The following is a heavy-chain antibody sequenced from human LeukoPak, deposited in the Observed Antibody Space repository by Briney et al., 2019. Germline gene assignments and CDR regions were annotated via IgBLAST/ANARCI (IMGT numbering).Heavy chain of an antibody. D-gene: IGHD6-13*01. CDR2: IYPGDSDT. CDR3: ARQGKGIAAAGRGRGYFDY. CDR1: GYSFTSYW. J-gene: IGHJ4*02. Sequence: GESLKISCKGSGYSFTSYWIGWVRQMPGKGLEWMGIIYPGDSDTRYSPSFQGQVTISADKSISTAYLQWSSLKASDTATYYCARQGKGIAAAGRGRGYFDYWGQGTLVTVSS. V-gene: IGHV5-51*01.